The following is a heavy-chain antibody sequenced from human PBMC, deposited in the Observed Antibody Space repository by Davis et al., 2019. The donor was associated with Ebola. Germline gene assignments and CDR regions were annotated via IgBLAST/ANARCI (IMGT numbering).Heavy chain of an antibody. Sequence: GGSLRLSCAVSGFTFTTYSMNWVRQAPGKGLEWVSSISSSSYYIYYADSVKGRFTISRDNSKKTLYLQMNSLRAEDTAVYYCARPRWGYWGQGTLVTVSS. CDR3: ARPRWGY. V-gene: IGHV3-21*01. D-gene: IGHD3-16*01. J-gene: IGHJ4*02. CDR2: ISSSSYYI. CDR1: GFTFTTYS.